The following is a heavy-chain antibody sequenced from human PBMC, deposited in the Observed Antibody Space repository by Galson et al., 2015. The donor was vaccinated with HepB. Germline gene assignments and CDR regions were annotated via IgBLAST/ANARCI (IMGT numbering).Heavy chain of an antibody. CDR2: ISTNSSYT. Sequence: SLRLSCAASGFPFSDFYMTWFRQAPGKGLEWISYISTNSSYTRYASSVQGRFTISRDNDKSSLYLRMSGLRVEATDIYYCARYPRGDCGGSDCYESRHGMDVWGQGTTVTVSS. V-gene: IGHV3-11*03. J-gene: IGHJ6*02. CDR1: GFPFSDFY. D-gene: IGHD2-21*02. CDR3: ARYPRGDCGGSDCYESRHGMDV.